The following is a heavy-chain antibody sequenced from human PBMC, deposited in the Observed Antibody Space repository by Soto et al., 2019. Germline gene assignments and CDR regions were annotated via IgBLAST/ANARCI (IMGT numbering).Heavy chain of an antibody. J-gene: IGHJ5*02. V-gene: IGHV4-31*03. CDR2: IYYSGST. D-gene: IGHD3-22*01. Sequence: QVQLQESGPGLVKPSQTLSLTCTVSGGSISSGGYYWSWIRQHPGKGLEWIGYIYYSGSTYYNPSLKSRVTILVDTSKNQFSLKLSSVTAADTAVYYCARAYYYYDSSGPEDWFDPWGQGTLVTVSS. CDR3: ARAYYYYDSSGPEDWFDP. CDR1: GGSISSGGYY.